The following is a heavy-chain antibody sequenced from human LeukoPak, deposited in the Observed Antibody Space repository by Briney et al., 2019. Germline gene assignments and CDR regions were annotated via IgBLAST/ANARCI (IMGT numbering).Heavy chain of an antibody. D-gene: IGHD4-17*01. Sequence: GGSLRLSCAASGFTFMNYAMSWVRQAPGKGLEWVSGISGSGGSTYYADSLKGRFTISRDNPKDTLYVQMNSLRAEDTAVYYCARTATVTTSWINYYYYMDVWGKGTTVTISS. CDR3: ARTATVTTSWINYYYYMDV. V-gene: IGHV3-23*01. J-gene: IGHJ6*03. CDR1: GFTFMNYA. CDR2: ISGSGGST.